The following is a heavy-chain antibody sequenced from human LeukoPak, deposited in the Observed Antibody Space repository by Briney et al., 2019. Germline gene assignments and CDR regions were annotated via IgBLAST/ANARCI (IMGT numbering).Heavy chain of an antibody. D-gene: IGHD5-24*01. CDR3: ARDGRDGYKNDAFDI. V-gene: IGHV1-69*13. J-gene: IGHJ3*02. CDR1: GGTFSSYA. CDR2: IIPIFGTA. Sequence: SVKVSCKASGGTFSSYAISWVRQAPGQGLEWMGGIIPIFGTANYAQKFQGRVTITADESTSTAYMELSSLRSEDTAVYYCARDGRDGYKNDAFDIWGQGTMVTVSS.